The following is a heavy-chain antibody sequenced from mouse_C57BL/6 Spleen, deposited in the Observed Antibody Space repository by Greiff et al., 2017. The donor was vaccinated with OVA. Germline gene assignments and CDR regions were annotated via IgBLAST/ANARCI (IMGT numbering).Heavy chain of an antibody. D-gene: IGHD1-1*01. CDR1: GYTFTSYW. V-gene: IGHV1-64*01. CDR3: ARGRYCGSPYAMDY. Sequence: QVQLQQPGAELVKPGASVKLSCKASGYTFTSYWMHWVKQRPGQGLEWIGMIHPNSGSTNYNEKFKSKATLTVDKSSSTAYMQLSRLTSEDSAGDYGARGRYCGSPYAMDYWGQGTSVTVSS. J-gene: IGHJ4*01. CDR2: IHPNSGST.